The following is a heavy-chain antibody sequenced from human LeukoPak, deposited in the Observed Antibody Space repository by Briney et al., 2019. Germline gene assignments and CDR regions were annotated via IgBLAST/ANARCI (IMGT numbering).Heavy chain of an antibody. V-gene: IGHV5-51*01. D-gene: IGHD5-18*01. CDR1: XYSFTSYW. J-gene: IGHJ4*02. CDR2: IDPSDSET. CDR3: ARQTAMGRSGDY. Sequence: XISCXAXXYSFTSYWIGWVRQMPGRGLEWMGIIDPSDSETRYTPSFQGQVTISVDKSLTTADLQWNSLKASDTAMYYCARQTAMGRSGDYWGQGTLVTVSS.